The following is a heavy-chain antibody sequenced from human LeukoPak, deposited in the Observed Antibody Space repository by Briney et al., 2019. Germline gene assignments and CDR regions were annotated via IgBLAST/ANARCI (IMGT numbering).Heavy chain of an antibody. CDR1: GGTFSSYA. CDR3: ARSIAAAGTGFFDY. CDR2: IIPIFGTA. D-gene: IGHD6-13*01. J-gene: IGHJ4*02. V-gene: IGHV1-69*13. Sequence: SVKVSCKASGGTFSSYAISWVRQAPGQGLEWMGGIIPIFGTANYAQKFQGRVTITADESTSTAYMELSSLRSEDTAVYYCARSIAAAGTGFFDYWGQGTLVTVSS.